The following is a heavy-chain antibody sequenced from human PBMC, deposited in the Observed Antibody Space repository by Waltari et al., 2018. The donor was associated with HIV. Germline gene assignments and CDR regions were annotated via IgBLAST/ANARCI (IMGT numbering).Heavy chain of an antibody. CDR2: IYYTGGT. Sequence: QLRLQESGSGLLKPSQTLSLTCTVSGGSVGSSGFSWSWIWQSPGKGLEWIGYIYYTGGTYYNPSLKSRVNISLDRSKNQFSLRLSYVSAADTAVYYCARDRFCNGNGCSPSDAFDVWGQGRMVTVSS. CDR1: GGSVGSSGFS. D-gene: IGHD2-15*01. CDR3: ARDRFCNGNGCSPSDAFDV. V-gene: IGHV4-30-2*06. J-gene: IGHJ3*01.